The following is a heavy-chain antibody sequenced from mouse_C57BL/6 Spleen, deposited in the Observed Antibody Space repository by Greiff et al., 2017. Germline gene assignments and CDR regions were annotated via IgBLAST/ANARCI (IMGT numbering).Heavy chain of an antibody. Sequence: VQLQQSGAELVRPGTSVKMSCKASGYTFTNYWIGWAKQRPGHGLEWIGDIYPGGGYTNYNEKFKGKATLTADKSSSPAYMQFSSLTSEDSAIYYCARGGNYDHFDYWGQGTTLTVSS. J-gene: IGHJ2*01. CDR2: IYPGGGYT. CDR3: ARGGNYDHFDY. V-gene: IGHV1-63*01. CDR1: GYTFTNYW. D-gene: IGHD2-4*01.